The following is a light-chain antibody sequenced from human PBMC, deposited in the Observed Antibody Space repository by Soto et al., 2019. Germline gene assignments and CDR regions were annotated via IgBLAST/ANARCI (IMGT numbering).Light chain of an antibody. J-gene: IGKJ4*01. CDR3: QQRSNWTLT. Sequence: EIVLTQSPATLSLSPVERATLSCMASQSVSSYLAWYQQKPGQAPRLLIYDASNTATGVPARFSGSGSGTDFTLTISSLEPEDFAVYYCQQRSNWTLTFGGGTKVDI. CDR1: QSVSSY. V-gene: IGKV3-11*01. CDR2: DAS.